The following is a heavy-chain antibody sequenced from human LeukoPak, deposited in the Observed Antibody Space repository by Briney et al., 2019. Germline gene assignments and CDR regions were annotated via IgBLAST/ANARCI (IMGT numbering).Heavy chain of an antibody. D-gene: IGHD3-10*01. CDR2: VYTSGST. V-gene: IGHV4-4*07. J-gene: IGHJ3*02. CDR1: GVSISGYY. CDR3: ARDGRQRITMDTGALDI. Sequence: PSETLSLTCTVSGVSISGYYWSWIRQPAGKGLEWLGRVYTSGSTNYNPSLKSRVTISMDTSKNQFSLKLSSVTAADTAVYYCARDGRQRITMDTGALDIWGQGTMVTVSS.